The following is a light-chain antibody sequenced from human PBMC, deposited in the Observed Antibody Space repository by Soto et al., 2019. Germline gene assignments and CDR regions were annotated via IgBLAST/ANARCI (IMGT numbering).Light chain of an antibody. J-gene: IGKJ1*01. CDR1: QSVSIN. CDR2: GAS. Sequence: TVLTQSPATLSVSPGERASLSCRASQSVSINLAWYQQKPGQVPRLLIYGASTRATGIPARFSGSGSGTEFTLTINSLQSEDFAVYYCQEYDNWPPEGTFGQGTKVEV. V-gene: IGKV3-15*01. CDR3: QEYDNWPPEGT.